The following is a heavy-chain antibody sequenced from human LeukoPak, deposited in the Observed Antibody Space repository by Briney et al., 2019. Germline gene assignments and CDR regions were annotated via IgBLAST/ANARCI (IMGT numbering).Heavy chain of an antibody. J-gene: IGHJ4*02. Sequence: GGSLRLSCAASGFTFSNYWMNWVRQDPGRGLEWVAIIKQDGSEKLYVDSVEGRFTISRDNAKNSLYLQMNSLRVEDTAVYYCTGGAGWLVDYWGQGTLVTVSS. V-gene: IGHV3-7*01. CDR3: TGGAGWLVDY. CDR2: IKQDGSEK. CDR1: GFTFSNYW. D-gene: IGHD2-15*01.